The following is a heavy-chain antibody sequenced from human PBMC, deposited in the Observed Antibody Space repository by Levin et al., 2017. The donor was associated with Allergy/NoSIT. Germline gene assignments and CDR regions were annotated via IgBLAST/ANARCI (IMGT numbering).Heavy chain of an antibody. J-gene: IGHJ4*02. D-gene: IGHD2-2*01. V-gene: IGHV3-74*01. CDR2: INSDGSNT. CDR3: ARGGCSSTSCLDN. Sequence: GESPKISCAASGFTFSNYWMHWVRQAPGKGLVWVSHINSDGSNTNYADSVKGRFTISRDNAKNTLYLQMNSLRDEDTAVYYCARGGCSSTSCLDNWGQGTLVTVSP. CDR1: GFTFSNYW.